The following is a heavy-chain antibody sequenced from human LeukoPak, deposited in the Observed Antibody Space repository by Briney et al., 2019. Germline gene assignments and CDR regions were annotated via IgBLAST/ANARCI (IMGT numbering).Heavy chain of an antibody. D-gene: IGHD1-1*01. V-gene: IGHV3-9*01. CDR3: AKDLTTTYYYYYMDV. Sequence: GGSLRLSCAASGFTFDDYAMHWVRQAPGKGLEWVSGISWNSDSIGYADSVKGRFTISRDNAKNSLYLQMNSLRAEDTALYYCAKDLTTTYYYYYMDVWGKGTTVTVSS. CDR2: ISWNSDSI. J-gene: IGHJ6*03. CDR1: GFTFDDYA.